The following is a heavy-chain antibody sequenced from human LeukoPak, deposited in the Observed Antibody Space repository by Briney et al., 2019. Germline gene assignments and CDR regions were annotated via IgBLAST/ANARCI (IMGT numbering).Heavy chain of an antibody. CDR2: TYFRSKWYS. Sequence: SQTLSLTCDISGDSVSSNSAAWNWIRQSPSRGLEWLGRTYFRSKWYSESVKSQITIKPDTSKNQFSLQLNSVTPEDTAVYYCARSMGQSGVDCWGQGILVTVSS. V-gene: IGHV6-1*01. J-gene: IGHJ4*02. CDR1: GDSVSSNSAA. CDR3: ARSMGQSGVDC. D-gene: IGHD3-10*01.